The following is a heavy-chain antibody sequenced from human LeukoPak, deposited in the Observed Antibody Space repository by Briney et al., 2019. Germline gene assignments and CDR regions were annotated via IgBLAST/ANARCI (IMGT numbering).Heavy chain of an antibody. V-gene: IGHV3-66*01. CDR2: IYSGGST. J-gene: IGHJ4*02. CDR3: ARASYYDFWSGYPSFDY. Sequence: PGGSLRLSCAASGFTFSSYAMTWVRQAPGKGLEWVSVIYSGGSTYYADSVKGRFTISRDNSKNTLYLQMNSLRAEDTAVYYCARASYYDFWSGYPSFDYWGQGTLVTVSS. CDR1: GFTFSSYA. D-gene: IGHD3-3*01.